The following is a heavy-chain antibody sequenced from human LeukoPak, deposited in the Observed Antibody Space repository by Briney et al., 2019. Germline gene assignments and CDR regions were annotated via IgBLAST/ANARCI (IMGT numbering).Heavy chain of an antibody. CDR3: AELGITMIGGV. Sequence: GTSLRLSCAASGFTFSSYSMNWVRQAPGKGLEWVSSISSSSSYIYYAESVKGRFTISRDNAKNSLYLQMNSLRAEDTAVYYCAELGITMIGGVWGKGTTVTISS. CDR1: GFTFSSYS. D-gene: IGHD3-10*02. J-gene: IGHJ6*04. V-gene: IGHV3-21*01. CDR2: ISSSSSYI.